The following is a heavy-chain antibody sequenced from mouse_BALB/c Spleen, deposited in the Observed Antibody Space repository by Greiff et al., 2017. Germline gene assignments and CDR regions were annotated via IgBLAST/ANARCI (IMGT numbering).Heavy chain of an antibody. CDR1: GFTFSSYG. V-gene: IGHV5-6*01. D-gene: IGHD2-1*01. CDR2: ISSGGSYT. J-gene: IGHJ4*01. Sequence: EVKLVESGGDLVKPGGSLKLSCAASGFTFSSYGMSWVRQTPDKRLEWVATISSGGSYTYYPDSVKGRFTISRDNAKNTLYLQMSSLKSEDTAMYYCARGDGNYDAMDYWGQGTSVTVSS. CDR3: ARGDGNYDAMDY.